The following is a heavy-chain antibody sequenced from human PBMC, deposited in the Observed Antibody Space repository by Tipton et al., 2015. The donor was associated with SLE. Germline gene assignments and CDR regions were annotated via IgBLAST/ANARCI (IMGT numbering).Heavy chain of an antibody. D-gene: IGHD6-13*01. CDR2: IWYDGSNK. Sequence: RSLRLSCAASGFTFSSYGMHWVRQAPGKGLEWVAVIWYDGSNKYYADSVKGRFTISRDNSKNTLYLQMNSLRAEDTAMYYCAKGSIAAAGTHYYYYYMDVWGKGTTVTVSS. V-gene: IGHV3-30*18. J-gene: IGHJ6*03. CDR3: AKGSIAAAGTHYYYYYMDV. CDR1: GFTFSSYG.